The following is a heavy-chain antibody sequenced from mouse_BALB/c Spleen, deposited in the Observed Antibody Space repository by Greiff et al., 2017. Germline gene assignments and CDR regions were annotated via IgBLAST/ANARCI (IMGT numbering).Heavy chain of an antibody. Sequence: EVKLQESGPELVKPGASVKVSCKASGYAFTSYNMYWVKQSHGKSLEWIGYIDPYNGGTSYNQKFKGKATLTVDKSSSTAYMHLNSLTSEDSAVYYCARSDYDYDGPWFAYWGQGTLVTVSA. V-gene: IGHV1S135*01. CDR1: GYAFTSYN. CDR3: ARSDYDYDGPWFAY. CDR2: IDPYNGGT. J-gene: IGHJ3*01. D-gene: IGHD2-4*01.